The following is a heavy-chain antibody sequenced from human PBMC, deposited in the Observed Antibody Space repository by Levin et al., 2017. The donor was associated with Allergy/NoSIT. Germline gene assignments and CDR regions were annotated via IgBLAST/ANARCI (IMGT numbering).Heavy chain of an antibody. CDR2: ITTTGSTI. Sequence: PGGSLRLSCAASGLTFSDYYMSWLRHAPGKGLEWISYITTTGSTIFYADSVKGRFTISRDNSENSVYLEMNNLRADDTALYFCASSDKKFSSAWYGYFRYWGQGTPVTVSS. V-gene: IGHV3-11*01. D-gene: IGHD6-19*01. CDR3: ASSDKKFSSAWYGYFRY. CDR1: GLTFSDYY. J-gene: IGHJ1*01.